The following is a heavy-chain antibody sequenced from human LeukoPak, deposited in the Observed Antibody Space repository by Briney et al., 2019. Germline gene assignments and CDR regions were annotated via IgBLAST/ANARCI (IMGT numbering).Heavy chain of an antibody. J-gene: IGHJ3*02. D-gene: IGHD3-22*01. CDR1: GGSISSGGYY. V-gene: IGHV4-30-2*01. Sequence: PSQTLSLTCTVSGGSISSGGYYWSWIRQPPGKGLEWIGYIYHSGSTYYNPSLKSRVTISVDTSKNHLSLRLSSVTAADTAIYYCVKNYDDSSGVIVDDAFDIWGQGTMVTVSS. CDR2: IYHSGST. CDR3: VKNYDDSSGVIVDDAFDI.